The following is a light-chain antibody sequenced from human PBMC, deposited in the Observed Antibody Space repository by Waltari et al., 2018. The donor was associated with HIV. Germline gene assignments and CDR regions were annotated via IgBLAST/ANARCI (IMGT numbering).Light chain of an antibody. Sequence: QSALTQPAPVSGSPGPSTPISCTGTSRDVGSYNLVPWYPHHPGKAPKVMIYEGSKRPSGVSNRFSGSKSGNTASLTISGLQAEDEADYYCCSYTGSSTRRPYVFGTGTKVTVL. CDR2: EGS. CDR1: SRDVGSYNL. CDR3: CSYTGSSTRRPYV. V-gene: IGLV2-23*01. J-gene: IGLJ1*01.